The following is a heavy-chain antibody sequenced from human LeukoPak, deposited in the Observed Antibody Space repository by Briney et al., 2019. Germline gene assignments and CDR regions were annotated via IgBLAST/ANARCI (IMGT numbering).Heavy chain of an antibody. V-gene: IGHV3-48*04. CDR1: GFTFSTYS. D-gene: IGHD3-22*01. J-gene: IGHJ4*02. CDR2: ISSSSNSL. CDR3: ARDSGDSGGYYRGDFDS. Sequence: PGGSLRLSCAASGFTFSTYSMNWVRQAPGKGLEWISYISSSSNSLYYADSVKGRFTISRDNAKNSLYLQMNSLRAEDTAVYYCARDSGDSGGYYRGDFDSWGQGTLVTVSS.